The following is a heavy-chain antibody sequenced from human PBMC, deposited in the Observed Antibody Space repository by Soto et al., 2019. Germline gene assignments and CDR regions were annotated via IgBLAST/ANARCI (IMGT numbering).Heavy chain of an antibody. CDR3: APDRAAAAYRI. V-gene: IGHV3-23*01. D-gene: IGHD6-25*01. CDR2: ISRTGLST. J-gene: IGHJ4*02. Sequence: GGSLRLSGAACGFTFSNYAMSWARQAPGTGLEWVSAISRTGLSTYYADSVKGWFTISRENSKNTLYLQINSLRAEDTAAYFCAPDRAAAAYRIWGQRTVGTVSS. CDR1: GFTFSNYA.